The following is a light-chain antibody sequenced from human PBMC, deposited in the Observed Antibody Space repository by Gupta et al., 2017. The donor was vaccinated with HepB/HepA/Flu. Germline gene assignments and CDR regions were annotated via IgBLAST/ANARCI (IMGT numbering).Light chain of an antibody. CDR2: GTS. CDR1: QYVNSDY. V-gene: IGKV3-20*01. CDR3: QQYDS. J-gene: IGKJ4*01. Sequence: EIVLTQSPGTLSLSPGDRATLSCRASQYVNSDYLTWYQQKPGRAPRFLIHGTSKRATGIPDRFSGSGSGTDFTLTISRLEPEDFAVYYCQQYDSFGGGTKVEIK.